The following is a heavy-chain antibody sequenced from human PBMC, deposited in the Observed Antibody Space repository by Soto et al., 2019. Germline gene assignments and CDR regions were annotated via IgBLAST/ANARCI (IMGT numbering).Heavy chain of an antibody. CDR3: ARGDSYYGF. J-gene: IGHJ4*02. V-gene: IGHV3-33*08. CDR1: GCTIRNYG. Sequence: PWESLRLSWTASGCTIRNYGMRWIRQAPGKGLEWVAVIWYDGSNKYYADSVKGRFTISRDNSKNTLYLQMNSLRAEDTAVYYCARGDSYYGFRGQGTLVPVSS. CDR2: IWYDGSNK. D-gene: IGHD3-3*01.